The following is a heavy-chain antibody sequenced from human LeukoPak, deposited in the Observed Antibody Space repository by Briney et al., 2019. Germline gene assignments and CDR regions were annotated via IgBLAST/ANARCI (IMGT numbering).Heavy chain of an antibody. CDR3: VRHRGGNGWVLDY. CDR1: GYSFTIYW. D-gene: IGHD2-8*01. Sequence: GESLKISCKASGYSFTIYWIGWVRQLPGKGLEWMGMMYPGDSDTRYSPSFQGQVTISADKSITTASLQWNSLRASDTAIYYCVRHRGGNGWVLDYWGQGTLVTVSS. V-gene: IGHV5-51*01. CDR2: MYPGDSDT. J-gene: IGHJ4*02.